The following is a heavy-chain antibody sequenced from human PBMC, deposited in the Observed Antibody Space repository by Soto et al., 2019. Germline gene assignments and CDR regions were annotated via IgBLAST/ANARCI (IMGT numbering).Heavy chain of an antibody. CDR1: GFTFSSQA. D-gene: IGHD6-19*01. Sequence: EVQLLDSGGGLVQPGGSLRLSCTASGFTFSSQAMSWVRQAPGKGLEWVSGISASGGSTYYADLVRGRFTISRDNSKNTLYLQMNSLRADDTAVYYCAKGPGPGQWLATRSYYFDYWGQGTLVTVSS. J-gene: IGHJ4*02. CDR3: AKGPGPGQWLATRSYYFDY. CDR2: ISASGGST. V-gene: IGHV3-23*01.